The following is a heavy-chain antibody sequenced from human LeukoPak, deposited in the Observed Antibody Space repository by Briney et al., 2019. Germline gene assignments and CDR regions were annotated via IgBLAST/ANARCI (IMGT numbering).Heavy chain of an antibody. J-gene: IGHJ5*02. CDR3: ARSLKIAVAGTNWFDP. V-gene: IGHV1-69*13. Sequence: SVTVSFTASGGTFSSYAISWVRQAPGQGLEWMGGIIPIFGTANYAQKFQGRVTITADESTSTAYMELSSLRSEDTAVYYCARSLKIAVAGTNWFDPWGQGTLVTVSS. D-gene: IGHD6-19*01. CDR2: IIPIFGTA. CDR1: GGTFSSYA.